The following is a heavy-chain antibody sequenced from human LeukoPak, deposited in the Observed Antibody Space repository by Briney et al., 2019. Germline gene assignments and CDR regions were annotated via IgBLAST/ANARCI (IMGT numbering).Heavy chain of an antibody. V-gene: IGHV3-11*01. CDR3: ARERWLQLLRYYGMDV. CDR1: GFTFSDYY. CDR2: ISSSGSTI. J-gene: IGHJ6*02. Sequence: GGSLRLSCAASGFTFSDYYMSWIRQAPGKGLEWVSYISSSGSTIYYADSVKGRFTISRDNAKNSLYLQMNSLRAEDTAVYYCARERWLQLLRYYGMDVWGQGTTVTVSS. D-gene: IGHD5-24*01.